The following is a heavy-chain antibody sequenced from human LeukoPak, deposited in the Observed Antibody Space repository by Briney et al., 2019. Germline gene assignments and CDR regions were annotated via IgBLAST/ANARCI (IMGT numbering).Heavy chain of an antibody. CDR2: ISYDESDK. CDR3: AKGVVAATNAAYYGMDA. V-gene: IGHV3-30*18. J-gene: IGHJ6*02. CDR1: GFTFSNYG. D-gene: IGHD2-15*01. Sequence: GGSLRLSCAASGFTFSNYGMHWVRQAPGKGLEWVAVISYDESDKYYADSVKGRFTISRDNSKNTLYLQMNSLRPEDTAVYYCAKGVVAATNAAYYGMDAWGQGTTVTVSS.